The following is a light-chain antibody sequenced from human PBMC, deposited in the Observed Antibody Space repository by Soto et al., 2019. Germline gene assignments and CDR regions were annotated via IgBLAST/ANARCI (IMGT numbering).Light chain of an antibody. Sequence: QSALTQPASVSGSPGQSITISCVGTSSDIGDYNYVSWYQQHPGKVPKVIIYDVSNRPSWVSYRFSGSKSGNTASLTVSGLQAEDEADYYCCSYTRSGTLIFGTGTKVTVL. V-gene: IGLV2-14*01. J-gene: IGLJ1*01. CDR2: DVS. CDR3: CSYTRSGTLI. CDR1: SSDIGDYNY.